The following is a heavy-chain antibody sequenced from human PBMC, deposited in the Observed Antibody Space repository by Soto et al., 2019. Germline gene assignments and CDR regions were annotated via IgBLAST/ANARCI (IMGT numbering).Heavy chain of an antibody. D-gene: IGHD2-21*02. V-gene: IGHV1-2*02. Sequence: VASVKVSCKASGYTFTGYYMHWVRQAPGQGLEWMGWINPNSGGTNYAQKFQGRVTMTRDTSISTAYMELSRLRSDDTAVYYCARSFRIVVVTAIYYWGQGTLVTVSS. CDR2: INPNSGGT. CDR3: ARSFRIVVVTAIYY. J-gene: IGHJ4*02. CDR1: GYTFTGYY.